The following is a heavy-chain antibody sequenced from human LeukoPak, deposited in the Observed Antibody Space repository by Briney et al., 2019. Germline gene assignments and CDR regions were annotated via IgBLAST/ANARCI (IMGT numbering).Heavy chain of an antibody. CDR3: ARDNSVEDTAWWFDP. CDR2: FDPEDGET. J-gene: IGHJ5*02. V-gene: IGHV1-24*01. D-gene: IGHD4-23*01. CDR1: GYTLTELS. Sequence: ASAKVSCKVSGYTLTELSMHWGRQAPGKGLEWMGGFDPEDGETIYAQKFQGRVTMTEDTSTDTAYMELSSLRSADTAVYYCARDNSVEDTAWWFDPWGQGTLVTVSS.